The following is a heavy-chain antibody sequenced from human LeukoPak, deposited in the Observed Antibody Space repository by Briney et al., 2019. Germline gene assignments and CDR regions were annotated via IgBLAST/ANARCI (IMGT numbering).Heavy chain of an antibody. CDR2: ISSSSSYI. Sequence: GGSLRLSCAASGFTFSSYSMNWVRQAPGKGLEWVSSISSSSSYIYYVDSVKGRFTISRDNAKNSLYLQMNSLRAEDTAVYYCAREWIQLWLHAFDIWGQGAMVTVSS. V-gene: IGHV3-21*01. D-gene: IGHD5-18*01. CDR1: GFTFSSYS. CDR3: AREWIQLWLHAFDI. J-gene: IGHJ3*02.